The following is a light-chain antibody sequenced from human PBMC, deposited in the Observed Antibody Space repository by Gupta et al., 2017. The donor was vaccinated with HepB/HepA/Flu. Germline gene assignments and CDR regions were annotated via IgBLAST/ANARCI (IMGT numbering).Light chain of an antibody. CDR1: RGIINY. J-gene: IGKJ1*01. CDR2: SAS. CDR3: QKYTSAPPT. Sequence: TPMRHSPSSLSASVGDRVTITCRASRGIINYLAWYQQKPGKVPQLLIYSASTLLSGVPSRFSGNGSGTDFTLTISSLQPEDVATYYCQKYTSAPPTFGPGTKLEIK. V-gene: IGKV1-27*01.